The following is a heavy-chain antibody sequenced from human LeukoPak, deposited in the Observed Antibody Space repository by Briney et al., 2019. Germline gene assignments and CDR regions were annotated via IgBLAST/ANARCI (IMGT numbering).Heavy chain of an antibody. CDR3: AKSNGYGLVDI. CDR2: IFYTWST. J-gene: IGHJ3*02. Sequence: SETLSLTCTGSGGSISSYYWSWIRQPPRKGLELIGYIFYTWSTNYNHSLTIRATISILTSKNRFPLKLSSLTATHTAPHCFAKSNGYGLVDIWGQGTLVTVS. V-gene: IGHV4-59*01. D-gene: IGHD3-10*01. CDR1: GGSISSYY.